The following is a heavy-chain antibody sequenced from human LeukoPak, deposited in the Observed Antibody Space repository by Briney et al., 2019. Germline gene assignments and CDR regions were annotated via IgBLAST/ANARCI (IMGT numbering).Heavy chain of an antibody. V-gene: IGHV4-59*11. CDR3: ARDVVTVTKGFDI. J-gene: IGHJ3*02. CDR1: TDSFSSHY. CDR2: ISYIGST. D-gene: IGHD4-17*01. Sequence: SETLSLTCAVSTDSFSSHYWAWIRQPPGKGLEWIGYISYIGSTNYNPSLKSRVTISIYTSKNQFSLKLSSVTAADTAVYYCARDVVTVTKGFDIWGQGTMVSVSS.